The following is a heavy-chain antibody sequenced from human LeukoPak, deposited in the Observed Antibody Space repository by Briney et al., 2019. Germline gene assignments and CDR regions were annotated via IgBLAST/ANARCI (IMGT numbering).Heavy chain of an antibody. CDR1: GFTFSSYG. V-gene: IGHV3-23*01. CDR3: VRWYGGSGLENYYYYMDV. Sequence: GGSLRLSCAASGFTFSSYGMSWVRQAPGKGVEWVSAISGSGGSTYYADSVKGRFTISRDNSKNTLYLQMNSLRAEDTAVYYCVRWYGGSGLENYYYYMDVWGKGTTVTISS. CDR2: ISGSGGST. D-gene: IGHD3-10*01. J-gene: IGHJ6*03.